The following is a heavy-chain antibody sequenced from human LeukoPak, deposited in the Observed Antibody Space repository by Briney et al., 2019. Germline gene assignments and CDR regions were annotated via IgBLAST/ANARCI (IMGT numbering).Heavy chain of an antibody. V-gene: IGHV4-39*01. J-gene: IGHJ5*02. CDR3: ARRRMASWFDP. Sequence: SETLSLTCTVSGGSISSSSYYWGWIRQPPGKGLEWIGSIYYSGRTYYNPSLKSRVTISVDTSKNQFSLKLSSVTAADTAVYYCARRRMASWFDPWGQGTLVTVSS. D-gene: IGHD5-24*01. CDR1: GGSISSSSYY. CDR2: IYYSGRT.